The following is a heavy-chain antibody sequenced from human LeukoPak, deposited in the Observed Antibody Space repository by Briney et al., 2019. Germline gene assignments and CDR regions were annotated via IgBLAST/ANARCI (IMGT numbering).Heavy chain of an antibody. CDR1: GFTVSINY. J-gene: IGHJ4*02. Sequence: GGSLRLSCAVSGFTVSINYMSWVRQAPGGGLEWVSSIYSGGSTYYAESVKGRFTISRDNSKNRLYHQMNSLIGEDTAVYYCARNGYTSGWYRNWGQGTLVTVSS. D-gene: IGHD6-19*01. CDR2: IYSGGST. CDR3: ARNGYTSGWYRN. V-gene: IGHV3-53*01.